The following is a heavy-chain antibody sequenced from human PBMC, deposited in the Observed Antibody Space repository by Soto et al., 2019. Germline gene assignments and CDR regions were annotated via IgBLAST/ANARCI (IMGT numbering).Heavy chain of an antibody. Sequence: ASVKVSCKASGYTFTGYYMHWVRQAPGQGLEWMGWINPNSGGTNYAQKFLGRVTMTRDTSISTAYMELSRLRSDDTAVYYCARDYSGYEVFDYWGQGTLVTVSS. D-gene: IGHD5-12*01. V-gene: IGHV1-2*02. CDR2: INPNSGGT. J-gene: IGHJ4*02. CDR1: GYTFTGYY. CDR3: ARDYSGYEVFDY.